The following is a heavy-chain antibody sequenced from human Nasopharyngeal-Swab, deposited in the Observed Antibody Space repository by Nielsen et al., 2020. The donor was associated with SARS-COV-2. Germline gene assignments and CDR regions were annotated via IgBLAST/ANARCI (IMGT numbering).Heavy chain of an antibody. CDR1: GFTFSWHW. J-gene: IGHJ5*02. D-gene: IGHD5-18*01. CDR2: MNSDGSST. Sequence: GEPLKISCAASGFTFSWHWMHWVRQAPGKGLVWVSRMNSDGSSTTYADSVKGRFTISRDNAKNTLYLQMNSLRAEDTAVYYCARGGRNSYGYVDPWGQGTLVTVSS. CDR3: ARGGRNSYGYVDP. V-gene: IGHV3-74*01.